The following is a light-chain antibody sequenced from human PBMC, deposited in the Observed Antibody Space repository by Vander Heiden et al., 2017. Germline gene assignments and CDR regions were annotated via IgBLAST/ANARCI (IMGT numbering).Light chain of an antibody. CDR2: LAS. CDR1: QSLRSN. V-gene: IGKV3-15*01. J-gene: IGKJ2*01. CDR3: QQYNNWPYT. Sequence: ELVLTQSPGTLSVSPGERATLSCRASQSLRSNLAWYQQKPGQTPRLLVYLASTRATGTPARFIGSGSGTEFTLTISSLQSEDFAVYYCQQYNNWPYTFGQGTKLEIK.